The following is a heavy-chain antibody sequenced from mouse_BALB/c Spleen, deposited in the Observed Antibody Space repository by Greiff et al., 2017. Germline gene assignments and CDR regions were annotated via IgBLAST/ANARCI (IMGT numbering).Heavy chain of an antibody. Sequence: EVKVVESGGGLVKPGGSLKLSCAASGFTFSDYYMYWVRQTPEKRLEWVATISDGGSYTYYPDSVKGRFTISRDNAKNNLYLQMSSLKSEDTAMYYCARDPLDYWGQGTTLTVSS. V-gene: IGHV5-4*02. CDR2: ISDGGSYT. CDR3: ARDPLDY. CDR1: GFTFSDYY. J-gene: IGHJ2*01.